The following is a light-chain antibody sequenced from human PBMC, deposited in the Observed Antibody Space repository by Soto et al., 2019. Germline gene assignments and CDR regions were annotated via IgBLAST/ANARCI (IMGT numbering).Light chain of an antibody. J-gene: IGKJ4*01. V-gene: IGKV3-15*01. CDR2: DAS. CDR3: HQYNKWPPLT. Sequence: EIVMTQSPATMSVSPGERATLSCRASQSVSSDLAWYPQKPGQAPRLLIYDASTRATGIPVRFSGSGSGTEFTLTISSLQSEDFALYYCHQYNKWPPLTFGGGTKGEI. CDR1: QSVSSD.